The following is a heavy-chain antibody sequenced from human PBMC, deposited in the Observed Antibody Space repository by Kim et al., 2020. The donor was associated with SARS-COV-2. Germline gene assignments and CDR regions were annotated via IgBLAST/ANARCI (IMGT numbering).Heavy chain of an antibody. J-gene: IGHJ4*02. V-gene: IGHV4-39*01. CDR2: IYYSGST. D-gene: IGHD3-10*01. CDR3: ASPPILYYYGSGSYYARDY. Sequence: SETLSLTCTVSGGSISSSSYYWGWIRQPPGKGLEWIGSIYYSGSTYYNPSLKSRVTISVDTSKNQFSLKLSSVTAADTAVYYCASPPILYYYGSGSYYARDYWGQGTLVTVSS. CDR1: GGSISSSSYY.